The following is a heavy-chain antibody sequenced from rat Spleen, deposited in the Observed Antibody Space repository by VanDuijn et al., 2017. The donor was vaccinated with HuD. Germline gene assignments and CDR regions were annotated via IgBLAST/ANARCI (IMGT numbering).Heavy chain of an antibody. D-gene: IGHD3-4*01. J-gene: IGHJ3*01. CDR2: LSPDGRNT. V-gene: IGHV5-35*01. Sequence: EVQLVESGGGLVQPGSPLKLSCAASGFTFSSNWLNWIRQAPGKGLEWVASLSPDGRNTYYPDKVKGRCVISKDNAKNTGYLQMTNLKSEDTAMYYCTGSNPNWFAYWGQGTLVTVSS. CDR1: GFTFSSNW. CDR3: TGSNPNWFAY.